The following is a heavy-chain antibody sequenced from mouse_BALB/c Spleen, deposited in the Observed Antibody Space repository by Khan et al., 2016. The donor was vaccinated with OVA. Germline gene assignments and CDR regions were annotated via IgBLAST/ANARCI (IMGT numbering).Heavy chain of an antibody. V-gene: IGHV5-6-5*01. J-gene: IGHJ3*01. CDR2: ISSGGST. CDR3: ARDYWFTY. Sequence: EVELVESGGGLVKPGGSLKLSCAASGFTFSNYAMSWVRQTPEKRLEWVASISSGGSTYYPDSVKGRFTISRDNDRNILYLQMSSLRSEDTAMYYCARDYWFTYWGQVTLVTVSA. CDR1: GFTFSNYA.